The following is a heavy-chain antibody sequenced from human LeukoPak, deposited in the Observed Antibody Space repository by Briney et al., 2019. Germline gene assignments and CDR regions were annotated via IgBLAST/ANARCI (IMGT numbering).Heavy chain of an antibody. CDR2: MNPNNGNT. V-gene: IGHV1-8*01. Sequence: GASVNVSCKASGFTFTRYDINWVRQATGQGLEWMGWMNPNNGNTGYAQTFQGRVTMTRDTFTSTAYTELRSLTSEDTAVYYCVRDGEGLAISVNYWFDLWGQGTLVTVSS. J-gene: IGHJ5*02. D-gene: IGHD3-10*01. CDR3: VRDGEGLAISVNYWFDL. CDR1: GFTFTRYD.